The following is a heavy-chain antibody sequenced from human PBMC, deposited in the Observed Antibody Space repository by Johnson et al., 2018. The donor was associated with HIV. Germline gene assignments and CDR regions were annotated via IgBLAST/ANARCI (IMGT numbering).Heavy chain of an antibody. J-gene: IGHJ3*02. CDR1: GISFSDYY. CDR2: ISSGGSSI. D-gene: IGHD3-16*01. Sequence: QVQLVESGGGLVKPGGSLRLSCAASGISFSDYYMSWIRQAPGKGLDWVSYISSGGSSIYYADSVRGRFTISRDNTKNSLYLQMNSLRAEDTALYYCALTRGGAFDIWGQGTMVTVSS. CDR3: ALTRGGAFDI. V-gene: IGHV3-11*04.